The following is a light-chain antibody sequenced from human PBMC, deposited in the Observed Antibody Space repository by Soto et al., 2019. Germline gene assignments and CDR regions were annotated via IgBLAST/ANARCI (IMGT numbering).Light chain of an antibody. V-gene: IGKV3-15*01. J-gene: IGKJ1*01. CDR1: QSVSSN. Sequence: EIVMTQSPVTLSVSTGERATLSCRASQSVSSNLAWYQQKPGQAPSLLIYGAFTRATGVPARFSGTGSGTEFTLTISSLQSEDLALYYCQQYNDWPLTFGQGTKVDIK. CDR3: QQYNDWPLT. CDR2: GAF.